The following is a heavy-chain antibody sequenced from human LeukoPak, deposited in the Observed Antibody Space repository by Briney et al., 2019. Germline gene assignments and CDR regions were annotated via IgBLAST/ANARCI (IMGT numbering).Heavy chain of an antibody. CDR1: GFIFSGHV. Sequence: PGGSLRLSCAASGFIFSGHVMHWVRQAPGKGLEWVSLISYDGSNKYYADSVKGRFTISRDNSKNTLYVQMNSLRAEDTAVYYCARDPLNHYYGSGSCDYWGQGTLVTVSS. D-gene: IGHD3-10*01. V-gene: IGHV3-30-3*01. CDR3: ARDPLNHYYGSGSCDY. CDR2: ISYDGSNK. J-gene: IGHJ4*02.